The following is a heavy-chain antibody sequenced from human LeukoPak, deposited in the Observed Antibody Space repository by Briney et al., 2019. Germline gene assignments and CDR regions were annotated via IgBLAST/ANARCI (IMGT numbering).Heavy chain of an antibody. CDR1: GYTFTSYG. Sequence: ASVKVSCKASGYTFTSYGISWVRQAPGQGLEWMGWISAYNGNTNYAQKLQGRVTVTTDTSTSTAYMELRSLRSDDTAVYYRARERGVAAAGTGWFDPWGQGTLVTVSS. D-gene: IGHD6-13*01. V-gene: IGHV1-18*01. J-gene: IGHJ5*02. CDR2: ISAYNGNT. CDR3: ARERGVAAAGTGWFDP.